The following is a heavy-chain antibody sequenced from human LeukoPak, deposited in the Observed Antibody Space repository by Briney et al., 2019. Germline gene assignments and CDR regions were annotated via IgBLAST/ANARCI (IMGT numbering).Heavy chain of an antibody. Sequence: PSETLSLTCAVYGGSFSGYYWSWIRQPPGKGLEWIGEINHSGSTNYNPSLKSRVTISVDTSKNQFSLKLSSVTAADTAVYYCARGPFTLGLPSGVDYWGQGTLVTVSS. J-gene: IGHJ4*02. CDR3: ARGPFTLGLPSGVDY. CDR1: GGSFSGYY. CDR2: INHSGST. D-gene: IGHD3-10*01. V-gene: IGHV4-34*01.